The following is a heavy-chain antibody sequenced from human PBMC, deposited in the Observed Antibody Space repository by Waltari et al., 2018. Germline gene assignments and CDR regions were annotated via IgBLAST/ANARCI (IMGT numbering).Heavy chain of an antibody. D-gene: IGHD3-10*01. CDR2: IWYDGSKK. CDR1: GFTFSSYG. V-gene: IGHV3-33*01. CDR3: ARADASGWFDP. Sequence: QVQLVESGGGVVQPGRSLRLSCAASGFTFSSYGMHWVRQAPGKGLEWVAVIWYDGSKKYYADSVKGRFTISRDNSKNTLYLQMNSLRAEDTAVYYCARADASGWFDPWGQGTLVTVSS. J-gene: IGHJ5*02.